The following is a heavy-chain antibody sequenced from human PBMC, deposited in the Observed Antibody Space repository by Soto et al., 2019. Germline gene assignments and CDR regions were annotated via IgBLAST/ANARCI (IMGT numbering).Heavy chain of an antibody. J-gene: IGHJ6*02. CDR2: IDPSDSYT. Sequence: PGESLKISCKGSVYSFTSYWISWVRQMPGKGLEWMGRIDPSDSYTNYSPSFQGHVTISADKSISTAYLQWSSLKASDTAMYYCARHRYGSGKTYGMDVWGQGTTVTVSS. CDR1: VYSFTSYW. D-gene: IGHD3-10*01. CDR3: ARHRYGSGKTYGMDV. V-gene: IGHV5-10-1*01.